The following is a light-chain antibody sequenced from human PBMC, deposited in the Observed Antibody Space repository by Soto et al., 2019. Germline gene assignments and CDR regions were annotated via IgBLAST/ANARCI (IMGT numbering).Light chain of an antibody. V-gene: IGKV3-15*01. CDR2: GAS. CDR1: QSISSK. CDR3: QQYMSWTTLP. J-gene: IGKJ5*01. Sequence: EIVMTQSPATLSVSPGERATLSCRASQSISSKLGWYQQRPGQAPRLLIYGASTRATGIPARLSGSGSGTDVTLTISSQQSEDSGVYYCQQYMSWTTLPFGQGTRLQIK.